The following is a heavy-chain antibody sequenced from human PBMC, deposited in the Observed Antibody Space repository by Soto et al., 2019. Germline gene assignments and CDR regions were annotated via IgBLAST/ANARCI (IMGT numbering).Heavy chain of an antibody. D-gene: IGHD2-8*02. J-gene: IGHJ4*02. CDR2: INHSGGT. CDR1: GGSISSYY. V-gene: IGHV4-34*01. Sequence: SETLSLTCTVSGGSISSYYWSWIRQPPGKGLEWIGEINHSGGTNYNPSLKSRVTISVDTSKNQFSLKLTSVTAADTAVYYCARDKITGLFGYWGQGTLVTVSS. CDR3: ARDKITGLFGY.